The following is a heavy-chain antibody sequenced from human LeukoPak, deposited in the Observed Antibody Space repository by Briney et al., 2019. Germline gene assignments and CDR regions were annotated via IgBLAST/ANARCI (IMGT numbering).Heavy chain of an antibody. CDR1: GGTFSSYA. CDR3: ARGTRFRRLVATITYFDY. D-gene: IGHD5-12*01. V-gene: IGHV1-69*06. J-gene: IGHJ4*02. Sequence: GASVKVSCKASGGTFSSYAISWVRQAPGQGLGWMGGIIPIFGTANYAQKFQGRVTITADKSTSTAYMELSSLRSEDTAVYYCARGTRFRRLVATITYFDYWGQGTLVTVSS. CDR2: IIPIFGTA.